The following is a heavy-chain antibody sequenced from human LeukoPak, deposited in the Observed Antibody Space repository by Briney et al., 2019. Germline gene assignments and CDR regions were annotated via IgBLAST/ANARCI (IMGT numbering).Heavy chain of an antibody. V-gene: IGHV4-34*01. CDR3: ARGQGYYDSSGYLMPFDY. CDR1: GGSFSGYY. CDR2: INHSGST. J-gene: IGHJ4*02. D-gene: IGHD3-22*01. Sequence: SETLSLTCAVYGGSFSGYYWSWIRQPPGKGLEWIGEINHSGSTNYNPSLKSRVTISVDTSKNQFSPKLSSVTAADTAVYYCARGQGYYDSSGYLMPFDYWGQGTLVTVSS.